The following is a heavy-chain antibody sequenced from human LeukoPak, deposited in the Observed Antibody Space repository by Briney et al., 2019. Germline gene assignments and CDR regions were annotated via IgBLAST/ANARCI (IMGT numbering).Heavy chain of an antibody. Sequence: GSLRLSCAASGFTFSSYAMSGVRQAPGKGLEWVSAISGSGGSTYYADSVKGRFTISRDNSKNTLYLQMNSLRAEDTAVYYCAKGLVPAAMLAYFDYWGQGTLVTVSS. CDR1: GFTFSSYA. CDR2: ISGSGGST. J-gene: IGHJ4*02. D-gene: IGHD2-2*01. CDR3: AKGLVPAAMLAYFDY. V-gene: IGHV3-23*01.